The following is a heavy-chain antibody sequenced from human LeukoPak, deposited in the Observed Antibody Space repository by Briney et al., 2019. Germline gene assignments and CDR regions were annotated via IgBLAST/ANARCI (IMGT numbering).Heavy chain of an antibody. CDR2: INYSGST. J-gene: IGHJ5*02. V-gene: IGHV4-34*01. Sequence: PPETLSLTCAVYGGSFSGHYWSWIRQPPGKGLEWIGEINYSGSTYYNPSLKSRVTISVDTSKNQFSLKLSSVTAADTAVYYCARDVSGYDSGAYNWFDPWGQGTLVTVSS. CDR1: GGSFSGHY. CDR3: ARDVSGYDSGAYNWFDP. D-gene: IGHD5-12*01.